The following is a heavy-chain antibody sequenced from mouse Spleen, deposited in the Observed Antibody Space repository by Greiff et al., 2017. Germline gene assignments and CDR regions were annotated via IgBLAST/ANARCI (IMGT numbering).Heavy chain of an antibody. V-gene: IGHV1-69*01. Sequence: QVQLQQSGAELVMPGASVKLSCKASGYTFTSYWMHWVKQRPGQGLEWIGEIDPSDSYTNYNQKFKGKATLTVDKSSSTAYMQLSSLTSEDSAVYYCARSGLLGAMDYWGQGTSVTVSS. D-gene: IGHD2-10*01. CDR3: ARSGLLGAMDY. J-gene: IGHJ4*01. CDR1: GYTFTSYW. CDR2: IDPSDSYT.